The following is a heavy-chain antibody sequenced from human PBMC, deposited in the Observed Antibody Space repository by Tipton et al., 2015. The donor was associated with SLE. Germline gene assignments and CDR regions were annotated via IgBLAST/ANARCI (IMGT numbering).Heavy chain of an antibody. V-gene: IGHV4-59*12. Sequence: SLKSRVTISVDTSKNQFSLKLSSVTAADTAVYYCARALQNYFDYWGQGTLVTVSS. J-gene: IGHJ4*02. CDR3: ARALQNYFDY.